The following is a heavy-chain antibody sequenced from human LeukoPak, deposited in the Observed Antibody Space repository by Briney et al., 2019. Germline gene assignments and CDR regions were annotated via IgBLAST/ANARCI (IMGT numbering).Heavy chain of an antibody. CDR3: ARYSSGWTGGYFDY. D-gene: IGHD6-19*01. Sequence: SETLSLTCTVSGGSVSSGSYYWSWIRQPPGKRLEWIGYIYYSGSTNYNPSLKSRVTISVDTSKNQFSLKLSSVTAADTAVYYCARYSSGWTGGYFDYWGQGTLVTVSS. CDR1: GGSVSSGSYY. J-gene: IGHJ4*02. V-gene: IGHV4-61*01. CDR2: IYYSGST.